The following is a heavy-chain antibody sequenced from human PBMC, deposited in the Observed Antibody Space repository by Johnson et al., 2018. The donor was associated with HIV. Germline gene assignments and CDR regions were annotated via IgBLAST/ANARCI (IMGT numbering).Heavy chain of an antibody. J-gene: IGHJ3*02. CDR3: ARDSVGARGAFDI. V-gene: IGHV3-66*01. Sequence: QLVESGGGLVQPGGSLRLSCGASGFSVSNNYMNWVRQAPGKGLEWVSVIYSGGSTYYADSVRGRFTISRDNSRNTLYLQMSSLRAEDTAMYYCARDSVGARGAFDIWGQGTMVTVSS. CDR1: GFSVSNNY. D-gene: IGHD1-26*01. CDR2: IYSGGST.